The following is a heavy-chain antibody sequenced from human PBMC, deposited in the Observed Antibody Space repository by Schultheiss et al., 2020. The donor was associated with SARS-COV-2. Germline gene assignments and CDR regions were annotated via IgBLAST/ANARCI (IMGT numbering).Heavy chain of an antibody. J-gene: IGHJ6*02. V-gene: IGHV4-39*02. D-gene: IGHD2-21*01. CDR1: GGSISSGSYY. CDR2: IYYSGST. Sequence: SETLSLTCTVSGGSISSGSYYWGWIRQPPGKGLEWIGSIYYSGSTYYNPSLKSRVTISVDTSKNQFSLKLSSVTAADTAVYYCAREPIPIYGMDVWGQGTTVTVSS. CDR3: AREPIPIYGMDV.